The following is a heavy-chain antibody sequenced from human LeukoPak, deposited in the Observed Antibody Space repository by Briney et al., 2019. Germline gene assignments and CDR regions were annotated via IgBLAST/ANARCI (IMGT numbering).Heavy chain of an antibody. CDR2: INPNSGGT. D-gene: IGHD2-15*01. Sequence: ASVKVSCKASGYTFTGYYMHWVRQAPGQGLEWMGWINPNSGGTNYAQEFQGRVTMTRDTSISTAYMELSRLRSDDTAVYYCARSDTVVVVAAIWFDPWGQGTLVTVSS. CDR1: GYTFTGYY. J-gene: IGHJ5*02. CDR3: ARSDTVVVVAAIWFDP. V-gene: IGHV1-2*02.